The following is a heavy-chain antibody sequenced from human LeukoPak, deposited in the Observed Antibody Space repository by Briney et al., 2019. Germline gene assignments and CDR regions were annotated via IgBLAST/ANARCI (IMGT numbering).Heavy chain of an antibody. CDR1: GGSLSSSSYY. D-gene: IGHD2/OR15-2a*01. CDR2: IYYSGST. J-gene: IGHJ6*02. CDR3: ATLLGVGYYYYYYGMDV. V-gene: IGHV4-39*01. Sequence: SETLSLTCTVSGGSLSSSSYYWGWIRQPRGKGLEWLGSIYYSGSTYYNPSLKSRVPISVDTSKNQFSLKLSSVTAADTAVYYCATLLGVGYYYYYYGMDVWGQGTTVTVSS.